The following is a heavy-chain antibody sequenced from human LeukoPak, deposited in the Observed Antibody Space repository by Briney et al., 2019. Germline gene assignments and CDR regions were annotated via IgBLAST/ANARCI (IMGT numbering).Heavy chain of an antibody. Sequence: GGSLRLSCGASGFTFSDYAMSWVRQAPGTGLEWLSYISTSGSILYYTDSVKGRFTISRDNAKNSLYLQMNSLRAEDTAVYYCARSGNYFDDWGQGTLVTVSS. J-gene: IGHJ4*02. CDR2: ISTSGSIL. V-gene: IGHV3-11*04. CDR1: GFTFSDYA. CDR3: ARSGNYFDD. D-gene: IGHD1-26*01.